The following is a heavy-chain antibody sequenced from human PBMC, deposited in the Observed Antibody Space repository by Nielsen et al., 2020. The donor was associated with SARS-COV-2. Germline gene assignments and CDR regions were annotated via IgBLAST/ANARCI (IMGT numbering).Heavy chain of an antibody. CDR1: GFTFSSYW. V-gene: IGHV3-7*01. Sequence: GESLKISCAASGFTFSSYWMSWVRQAPGKGLEWVANIKQDGSEKYYVDSVKGRFTISRDNAKNSLYLQMNSLRAEDTAVYYCARDKFGAFDYWGQGTLVTSPQ. D-gene: IGHD3-10*01. J-gene: IGHJ4*02. CDR3: ARDKFGAFDY. CDR2: IKQDGSEK.